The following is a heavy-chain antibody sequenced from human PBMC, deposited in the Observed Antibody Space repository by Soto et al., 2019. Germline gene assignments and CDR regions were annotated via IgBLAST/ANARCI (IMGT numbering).Heavy chain of an antibody. CDR2: ISGSGFNT. J-gene: IGHJ4*02. D-gene: IGHD3-22*01. CDR1: GFIFSSYA. V-gene: IGHV3-23*01. CDR3: AKARSGNYQYYIDY. Sequence: EVQLLESGGGLVQPGGSLRLSCAASGFIFSSYAMNWVRQAPGKGLEWVAGISGSGFNTYYADSVRGRFTISRDNSKNTLYLQMNSLRDEDTAVYYCAKARSGNYQYYIDYWGQGTLVTVSS.